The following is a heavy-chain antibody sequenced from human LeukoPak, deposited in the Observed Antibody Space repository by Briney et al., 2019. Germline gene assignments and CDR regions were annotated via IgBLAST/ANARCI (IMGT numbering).Heavy chain of an antibody. J-gene: IGHJ4*02. CDR1: GGSFSGYY. D-gene: IGHD3-9*01. Sequence: PSETLSLTCAVYGGSFSGYYWSWIRQPPGKGLEWIGEINHSGSTNYNPSLKSRVTISVDTSKNQFSLKLSSVTAADTAVYYCARHDGVLRYFDWLLHHYFDYWGQGTLVTVSS. CDR2: INHSGST. CDR3: ARHDGVLRYFDWLLHHYFDY. V-gene: IGHV4-34*01.